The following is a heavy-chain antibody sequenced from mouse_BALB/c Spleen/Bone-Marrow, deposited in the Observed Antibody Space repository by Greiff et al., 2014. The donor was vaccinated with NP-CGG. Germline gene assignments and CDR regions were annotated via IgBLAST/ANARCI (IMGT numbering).Heavy chain of an antibody. CDR1: GFTFSDYG. CDR3: ARFITTVVVDAMDY. D-gene: IGHD1-1*01. CDR2: ISNLAYSI. J-gene: IGHJ4*01. V-gene: IGHV5-15*02. Sequence: QPGGSRKLSCAASGFTFSDYGMSWVRQAPGKGPEWVAFISNLAYSIYYADTVTGRFTISRENAKNTLYLEMSSLRSEDTAMYYCARFITTVVVDAMDYWGQGTSVTVSS.